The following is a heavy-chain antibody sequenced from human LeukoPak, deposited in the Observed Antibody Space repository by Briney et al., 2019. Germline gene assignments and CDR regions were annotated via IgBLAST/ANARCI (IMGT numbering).Heavy chain of an antibody. V-gene: IGHV3-30*18. Sequence: PGGSLRLSCAASEFTFNNHDMHWVRQAPGKGLEWVAAISYDGRNKYYADSVKGRFTISRDNSKNTLNLQMNSLRTGDTAVFYCAKPRDIDSWAFDVWGQGTMVTVSS. CDR3: AKPRDIDSWAFDV. J-gene: IGHJ3*01. CDR1: EFTFNNHD. CDR2: ISYDGRNK. D-gene: IGHD2-15*01.